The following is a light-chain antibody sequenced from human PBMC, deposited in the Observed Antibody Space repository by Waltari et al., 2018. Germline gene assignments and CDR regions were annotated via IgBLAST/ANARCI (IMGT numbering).Light chain of an antibody. CDR3: QQYNNWPPIT. CDR2: GAS. V-gene: IGKV3-15*01. Sequence: EIVLTQSPATLSVSPGEGVTLSCRASQSVRSNLAWYQQKPGQAPRLLIYGASTRAIGVPARFSGGGSGTDFTLTISSLQSEDFAIYYCQQYNNWPPITFGQGTRLDIK. CDR1: QSVRSN. J-gene: IGKJ5*01.